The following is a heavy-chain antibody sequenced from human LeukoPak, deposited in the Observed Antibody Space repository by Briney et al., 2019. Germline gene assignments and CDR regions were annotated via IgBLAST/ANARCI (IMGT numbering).Heavy chain of an antibody. Sequence: GGSLRLSCTASGFTFGDYAMSWVRQAPGKGLEWVSVIYSGGSTYYADSVKGRFTVSRDNSKNTLCLQLNSLRAEDTAVYFCAKGGAAAAKVFDYWGQGTLVTVSS. D-gene: IGHD6-13*01. CDR2: IYSGGST. CDR3: AKGGAAAAKVFDY. V-gene: IGHV3-53*01. J-gene: IGHJ4*02. CDR1: GFTFGDYA.